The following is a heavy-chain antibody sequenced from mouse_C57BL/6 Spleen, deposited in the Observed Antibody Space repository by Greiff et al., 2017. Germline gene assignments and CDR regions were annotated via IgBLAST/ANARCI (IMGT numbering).Heavy chain of an antibody. CDR2: ISYDGSN. CDR3: ARGGYYDAMDY. V-gene: IGHV3-6*01. J-gene: IGHJ4*01. Sequence: EVQLQQSGPGLVKPSQSLSLTCSVTGYSITSGYYWNWIRQFPGNKLEWMGYISYDGSNNYNPSLKNRISITRDTSKNQFFLKLNSVTTEDTATYYCARGGYYDAMDYWGQGTSVTVSS. CDR1: GYSITSGYY. D-gene: IGHD2-2*01.